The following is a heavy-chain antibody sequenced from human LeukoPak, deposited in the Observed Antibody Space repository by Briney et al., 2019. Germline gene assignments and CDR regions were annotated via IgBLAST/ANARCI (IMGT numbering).Heavy chain of an antibody. CDR2: IYYSGST. V-gene: IGHV4-31*03. D-gene: IGHD3-9*01. CDR1: GGSISSGGYY. J-gene: IGHJ4*02. CDR3: ARAPYDIFPQYYFDY. Sequence: SETLSHTCTVSGGSISSGGYYWSWIRQQPGKGLEWIGYIYYSGSTYYNPSLKSRVTISVDTSKNQFSLKLSSVTAADTAVYYCARAPYDIFPQYYFDYWGQGTLVTVSS.